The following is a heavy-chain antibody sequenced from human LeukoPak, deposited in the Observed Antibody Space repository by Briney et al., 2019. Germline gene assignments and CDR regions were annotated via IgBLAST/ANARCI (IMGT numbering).Heavy chain of an antibody. V-gene: IGHV1-24*01. Sequence: ASVSVSCKVSGNTLTELSIHWVRQTPGKGLEWLGGFDPEAVKTAYAQKLQGRLTMTEDTSADTAYLEVSRLTSDDTAVYYCASGSGVGTMIPDDTFDIWGQGTVVTVSS. CDR2: FDPEAVKT. D-gene: IGHD3-10*01. CDR3: ASGSGVGTMIPDDTFDI. J-gene: IGHJ3*02. CDR1: GNTLTELS.